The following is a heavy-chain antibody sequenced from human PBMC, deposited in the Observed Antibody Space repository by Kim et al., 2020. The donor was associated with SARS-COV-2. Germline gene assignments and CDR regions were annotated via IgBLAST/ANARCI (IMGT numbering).Heavy chain of an antibody. D-gene: IGHD5-12*01. CDR3: ARGSRVARIEDY. Sequence: SAAQRFQGRVTLTRGTSTSTVYMELSSMRSEDTAVYYCARGSRVARIEDYWGQGTLVTVSS. V-gene: IGHV1-46*01. J-gene: IGHJ4*02.